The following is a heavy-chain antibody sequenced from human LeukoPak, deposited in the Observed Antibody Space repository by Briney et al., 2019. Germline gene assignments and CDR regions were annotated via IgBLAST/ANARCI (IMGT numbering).Heavy chain of an antibody. CDR1: GGSISSSSYY. J-gene: IGHJ4*02. D-gene: IGHD4-17*01. CDR2: IYYSGST. CDR3: ARHRNEYDYGDYQVIDY. V-gene: IGHV4-39*01. Sequence: SETLSLTCTVSGGSISSSSYYWGWIRQPPGKGPEWIGSIYYSGSTYYNPSLKSRVTISVDTSKNQFSLKLSSVTAADTAIYYCARHRNEYDYGDYQVIDYWGQGTLVTVSS.